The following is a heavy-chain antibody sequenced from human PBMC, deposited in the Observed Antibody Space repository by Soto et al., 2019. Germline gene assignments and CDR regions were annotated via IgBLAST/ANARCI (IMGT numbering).Heavy chain of an antibody. D-gene: IGHD3-10*01. CDR1: GGAISSGGYY. J-gene: IGHJ4*02. V-gene: IGHV4-31*03. Sequence: QVQLQESGPGLVKPSQTLSLTCTVSGGAISSGGYYWSWILQHPGKGMEWIGYMYYSGSTYYNPSLKSRITISVDTSKKKFSLKLSSVTAADTAVYYCARGFTMVRGVGLFYFDYWGQGTLVTVSS. CDR2: MYYSGST. CDR3: ARGFTMVRGVGLFYFDY.